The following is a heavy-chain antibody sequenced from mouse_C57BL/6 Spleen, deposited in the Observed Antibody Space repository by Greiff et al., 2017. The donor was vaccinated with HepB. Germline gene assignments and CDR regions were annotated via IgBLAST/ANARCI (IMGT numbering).Heavy chain of an antibody. CDR1: GYTFTDYE. CDR2: IDPETGGT. D-gene: IGHD4-1*01. Sequence: VQLQQSGAELVRPGASVTLSCKASGYTFTDYEMHWVKQTPVHGLEWIGAIDPETGGTAYNQKFQGKAILTADKSSSTAYMELRSLTSEDSAVYDCTRTGGGAYWGQGTLVTVSA. CDR3: TRTGGGAY. V-gene: IGHV1-15*01. J-gene: IGHJ3*01.